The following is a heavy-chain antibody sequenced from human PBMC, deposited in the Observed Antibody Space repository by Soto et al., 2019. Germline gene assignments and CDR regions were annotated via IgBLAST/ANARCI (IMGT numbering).Heavy chain of an antibody. V-gene: IGHV4-61*01. CDR3: ARGEDYGFWSGSPPTR. D-gene: IGHD3-3*01. J-gene: IGHJ4*02. Sequence: PSEPLSLTCTVSGGSVSSGSYYWSWIRQPPGKGLEWIGYIYNSGSTNYNPSLKSRVTISVDTSKNQFSLKLSSVTAADTAVYYCARGEDYGFWSGSPPTRWGQGTLVTVS. CDR2: IYNSGST. CDR1: GGSVSSGSYY.